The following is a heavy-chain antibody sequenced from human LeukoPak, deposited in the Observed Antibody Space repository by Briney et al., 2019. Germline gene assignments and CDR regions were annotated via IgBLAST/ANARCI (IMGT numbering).Heavy chain of an antibody. V-gene: IGHV4-4*07. CDR1: GGSIVSYY. J-gene: IGHJ6*02. CDR3: ARESVLLWFGELLGTGMDV. CDR2: IYTSGST. Sequence: SETLSLTCAVSGGSIVSYYWTWIRQPAGKGLEWIGRIYTSGSTNYNPSLKSRVTMSVDTSKNQFSLKLSSVTAADTAVYYCARESVLLWFGELLGTGMDVWGQGTTVTVSS. D-gene: IGHD3-10*01.